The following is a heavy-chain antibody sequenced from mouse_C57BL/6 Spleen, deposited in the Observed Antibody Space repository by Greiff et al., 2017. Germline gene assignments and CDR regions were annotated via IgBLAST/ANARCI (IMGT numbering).Heavy chain of an antibody. CDR1: GYTFTSYW. CDR3: ARREVYYGSSSWFAY. Sequence: VQLQQPGAELVKPGASVKLSCKASGYTFTSYWMQWVKQRPGQGLEWIGEIDPSDSYTNYNQKFKGKATLTVDTSSSTAYMQLSSLTSEDSAVYYCARREVYYGSSSWFAYWGQGTLVTVSA. CDR2: IDPSDSYT. V-gene: IGHV1-50*01. J-gene: IGHJ3*01. D-gene: IGHD1-1*01.